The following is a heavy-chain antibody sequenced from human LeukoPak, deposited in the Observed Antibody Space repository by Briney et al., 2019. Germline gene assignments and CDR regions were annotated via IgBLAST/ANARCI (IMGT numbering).Heavy chain of an antibody. CDR2: ISRGGGSI. D-gene: IGHD2-21*02. J-gene: IGHJ2*01. CDR3: ARAPPYCGGDCSDWYFDL. Sequence: GGSLRLSCAASGFTFSSYSMNWVWQAPGKGLEWVSSISRGGGSIYYADSLKGRFTTSRDNAKNSLYLQMNSLRVEDTAVYYCARAPPYCGGDCSDWYFDLWGRGTLVSVSS. CDR1: GFTFSSYS. V-gene: IGHV3-21*01.